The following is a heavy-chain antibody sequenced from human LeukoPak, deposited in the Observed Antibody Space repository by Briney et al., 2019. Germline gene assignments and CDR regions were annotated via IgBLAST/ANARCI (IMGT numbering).Heavy chain of an antibody. D-gene: IGHD3-3*01. V-gene: IGHV3-48*01. CDR2: ISSSSSTI. J-gene: IGHJ3*02. Sequence: PGGSLRLSCAASGFTFSSYAMSWVRQAPGKGLEWVSYISSSSSTIYYADSVKGRFTISRDNAKNSLYLQMNSLRAEDTAVYYCARGITYDFWSGPDAFDIWGQGTMVTVSS. CDR3: ARGITYDFWSGPDAFDI. CDR1: GFTFSSYA.